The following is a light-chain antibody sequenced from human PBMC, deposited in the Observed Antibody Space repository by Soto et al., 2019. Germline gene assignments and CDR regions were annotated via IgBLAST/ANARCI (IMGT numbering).Light chain of an antibody. J-gene: IGLJ2*01. CDR3: AAWDDSLSVV. V-gene: IGLV1-44*01. Sequence: QSVLTQPPSASETPGQRVTISCSGSSSNIGSNTVNWYQQLPGTAPKLLIYSDNQRPSGVPDRFSGSKSGTSASLAISGLQSEDEGDYYCAAWDDSLSVVFGGGTKLTVL. CDR2: SDN. CDR1: SSNIGSNT.